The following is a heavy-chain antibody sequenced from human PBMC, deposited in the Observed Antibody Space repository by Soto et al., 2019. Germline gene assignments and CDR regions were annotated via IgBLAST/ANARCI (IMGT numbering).Heavy chain of an antibody. CDR2: IIPIFGTA. J-gene: IGHJ6*03. CDR3: AKADYGDYAYYMDG. D-gene: IGHD4-17*01. V-gene: IGHV1-69*13. CDR1: GGTFSSYA. Sequence: SVKVSCKASGGTFSSYAISWVRQAPGQGLEWMGGIIPIFGTANYAQKFQGRVTITADESTSTAYMELSSLRAEDTAVYYCAKADYGDYAYYMDGWGKGTTVTVSS.